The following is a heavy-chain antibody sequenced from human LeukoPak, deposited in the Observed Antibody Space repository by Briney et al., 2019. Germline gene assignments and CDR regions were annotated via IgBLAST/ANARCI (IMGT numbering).Heavy chain of an antibody. D-gene: IGHD3-22*01. J-gene: IGHJ4*02. V-gene: IGHV3-33*01. CDR2: IWYDGSNK. Sequence: GGSVRLSCAASGFTFSSYGMHWVRQAPGKGLEWVAVIWYDGSNKYYADSVKGRFTISRDNSKNTLYLQMNSLRAEDTAVYYCARVKGIYDSSGYEWEVIDYWGQGTLVTVSS. CDR1: GFTFSSYG. CDR3: ARVKGIYDSSGYEWEVIDY.